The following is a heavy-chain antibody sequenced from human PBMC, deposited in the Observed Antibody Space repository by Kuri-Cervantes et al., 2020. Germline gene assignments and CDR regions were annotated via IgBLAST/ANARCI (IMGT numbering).Heavy chain of an antibody. CDR2: IYYSGST. J-gene: IGHJ4*02. Sequence: SQTLSLTCAVSGGSISSGGYSWSWIRQPPGKGLEWIGSIYYSGSTYYNPSLKSRVIISVDTSKNQFSLKLSSVTAADTAVYYCARADYGYSSGCIDYWGQGTLVTVSS. CDR1: GGSISSGGYS. V-gene: IGHV4-30-2*03. D-gene: IGHD6-19*01. CDR3: ARADYGYSSGCIDY.